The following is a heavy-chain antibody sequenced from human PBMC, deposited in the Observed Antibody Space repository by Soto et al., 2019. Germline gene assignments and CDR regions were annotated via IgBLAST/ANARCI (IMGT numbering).Heavy chain of an antibody. J-gene: IGHJ6*02. D-gene: IGHD6-19*01. CDR3: ARPYSSGWTYYYYYRMDV. V-gene: IGHV4-34*01. CDR2: INHSGST. CDR1: GGSFSGYY. Sequence: SETLSLTCAVYGGSFSGYYWSWIRQPPGKGLEWIGEINHSGSTNYNPSLKSRVTISVDTSKNQFSLKLSSVTAADTAVYYCARPYSSGWTYYYYYRMDVWGQGTTATVSS.